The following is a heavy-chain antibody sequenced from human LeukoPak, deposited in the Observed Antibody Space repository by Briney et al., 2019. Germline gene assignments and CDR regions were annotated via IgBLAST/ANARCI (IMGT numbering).Heavy chain of an antibody. Sequence: GGSLRLSCAASGFTFSSYEMNWVRQAPGKGLEWVSYISSSGSTIYYADSVKGRFTISRDNAKNSLYLQMNSLRAEDTAVYYCARVPMGDYYYDMDVWGQGTTVTVSS. CDR1: GFTFSSYE. CDR3: ARVPMGDYYYDMDV. CDR2: ISSSGSTI. J-gene: IGHJ6*02. V-gene: IGHV3-48*03. D-gene: IGHD3-16*01.